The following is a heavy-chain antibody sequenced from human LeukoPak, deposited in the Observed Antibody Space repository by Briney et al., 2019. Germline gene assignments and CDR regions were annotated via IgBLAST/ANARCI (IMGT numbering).Heavy chain of an antibody. J-gene: IGHJ5*02. Sequence: SETLSLTCIVSGDSFSSYHWSWLRQPPGKGLEWIGYISSSGSTSYNPSLKSRVTISVDTSKNQFSLKLSSVTAADTAVYYCARVGRGDHTWGSYYWDPWGQATLVSFSS. CDR1: GDSFSSYH. CDR3: ARVGRGDHTWGSYYWDP. V-gene: IGHV4-59*01. D-gene: IGHD3-16*01. CDR2: ISSSGST.